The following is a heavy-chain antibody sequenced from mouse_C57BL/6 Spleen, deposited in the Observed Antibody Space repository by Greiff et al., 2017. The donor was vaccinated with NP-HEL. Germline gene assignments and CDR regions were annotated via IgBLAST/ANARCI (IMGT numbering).Heavy chain of an antibody. CDR3: ARGGIYDGYYGYFDV. V-gene: IGHV1-81*01. Sequence: ESGAELARPGASVKLSCKASGYTFTSYGISWVKQRTGQGLEWIGEIYPRSGNTYYNEKFKGKATLTADKSSSTAYMELRSLTSEDSAVYLCARGGIYDGYYGYFDVWGTGTTVTVSS. CDR2: IYPRSGNT. CDR1: GYTFTSYG. J-gene: IGHJ1*03. D-gene: IGHD2-3*01.